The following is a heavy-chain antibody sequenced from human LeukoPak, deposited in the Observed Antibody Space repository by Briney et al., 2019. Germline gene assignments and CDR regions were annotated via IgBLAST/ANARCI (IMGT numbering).Heavy chain of an antibody. CDR3: ARLGRITMVRGGILDY. Sequence: GEALKIFRNSPGYSLTSYCIGWVRQRPGKGLELMGSIYPGDSDTRFSPSFQGQVTISADKSISTASLQWSSLKASDTDMYYCARLGRITMVRGGILDYSGQGTLVTASS. CDR2: IYPGDSDT. V-gene: IGHV5-51*01. D-gene: IGHD3-10*01. CDR1: GYSLTSYC. J-gene: IGHJ4*02.